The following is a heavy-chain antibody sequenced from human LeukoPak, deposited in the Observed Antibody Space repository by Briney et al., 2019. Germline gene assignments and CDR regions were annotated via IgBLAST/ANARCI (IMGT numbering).Heavy chain of an antibody. CDR2: IYYSGST. Sequence: SETLSLTCTVSGGSISSYYWSWIRQPPGKGLEWIGYIYYSGSTNYNPSLKSRVTISVDTSKNQFSLKLSSVTAADTAVYYCARHGYDSSGYYSSDLYYFDYWGQGTLVTVSS. J-gene: IGHJ4*02. D-gene: IGHD3-22*01. CDR1: GGSISSYY. CDR3: ARHGYDSSGYYSSDLYYFDY. V-gene: IGHV4-59*08.